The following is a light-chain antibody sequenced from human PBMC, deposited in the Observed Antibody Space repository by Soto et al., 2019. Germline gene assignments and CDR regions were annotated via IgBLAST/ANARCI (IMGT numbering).Light chain of an antibody. CDR1: QSVLYSSNNKNY. V-gene: IGKV4-1*01. J-gene: IGKJ1*01. Sequence: DIVMTQSPESLAVSLGERATINCKSSQSVLYSSNNKNYLNWYQQKPGQPPKLLIYWASVRESGVPDRFSGSGSGTDFTLTISSLQPDDFATYYCQHYNSYSEAFGQGTKVELK. CDR2: WAS. CDR3: QHYNSYSEA.